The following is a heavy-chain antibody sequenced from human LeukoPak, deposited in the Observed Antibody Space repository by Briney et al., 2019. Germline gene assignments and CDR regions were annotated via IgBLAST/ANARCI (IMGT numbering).Heavy chain of an antibody. CDR1: GFTFSEAW. Sequence: PGGSLRLSCAASGFTFSEAWMSWVRQAPGKGLEWIGRVKSKTDGGSRGYARPAEGRFIISRDDSKNTLYLEMNSLKTDDTAVYYCTTEGLYWGQGTLVTVSS. CDR2: VKSKTDGGSR. CDR3: TTEGLY. J-gene: IGHJ4*02. V-gene: IGHV3-15*01.